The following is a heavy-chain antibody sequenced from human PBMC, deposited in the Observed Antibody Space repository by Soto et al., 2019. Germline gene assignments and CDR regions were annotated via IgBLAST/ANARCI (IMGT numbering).Heavy chain of an antibody. J-gene: IGHJ5*02. Sequence: QLVESGGGLVKPGGSLRLSCTASGFIFSDFYMAWIRQAPGKGLEWVSYISSDGSATYKDSVKGRFTVSRDNAKDSLYLQMDSLRAEDTAIYYCVRDRDRRWFEPWAREPRSPSPQ. V-gene: IGHV3-11*01. CDR3: VRDRDRRWFEP. CDR1: GFIFSDFY. CDR2: ISSDGSAT.